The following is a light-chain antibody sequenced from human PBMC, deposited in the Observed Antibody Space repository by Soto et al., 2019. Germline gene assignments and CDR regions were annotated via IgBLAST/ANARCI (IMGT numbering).Light chain of an antibody. Sequence: EIALTQSPGTLSLSPGERATLSCRASQSVSSSYLARYQQKPGQAPRLLIYGASSRATGIPDRFSGSGSGTEFPRTISRLEREDFAMYYCQQCVTFEQGTKVQIK. CDR2: GAS. CDR3: QQCVT. V-gene: IGKV3-20*01. CDR1: QSVSSSY. J-gene: IGKJ1*01.